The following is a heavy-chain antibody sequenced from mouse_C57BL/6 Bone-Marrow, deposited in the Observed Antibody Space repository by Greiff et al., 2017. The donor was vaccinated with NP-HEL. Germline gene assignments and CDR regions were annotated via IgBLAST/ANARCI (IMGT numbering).Heavy chain of an antibody. D-gene: IGHD3-1*01. Sequence: QVQLQQPGAELVRPGSSVKLSCKASGYTFTSYWMHWVKQRPIQGLEWIGHIDPSASAPHYNPTFKAKAPLTVDKSSSTAYMQLSSLTSEYSAFYYFATGYCISPYYFYYWVQGTTLTVSS. J-gene: IGHJ2*01. V-gene: IGHV1-52*01. CDR2: IDPSASAP. CDR3: ATGYCISPYYFYY. CDR1: GYTFTSYW.